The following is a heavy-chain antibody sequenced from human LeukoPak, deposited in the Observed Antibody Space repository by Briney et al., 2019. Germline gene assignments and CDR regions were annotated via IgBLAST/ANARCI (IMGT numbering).Heavy chain of an antibody. CDR3: ARITIDAFDI. D-gene: IGHD3-10*01. CDR1: GFTVSSNY. V-gene: IGHV3-53*01. CDR2: IHSGGST. Sequence: PGGSLRLSCAASGFTVSSNYLTWVRQAPGKGLEWVSFIHSGGSTYFVDSVKGRFNLSRDNSKNTLYLQMNSLRAEDTAVYYCARITIDAFDIWGQGTMVTVSS. J-gene: IGHJ3*02.